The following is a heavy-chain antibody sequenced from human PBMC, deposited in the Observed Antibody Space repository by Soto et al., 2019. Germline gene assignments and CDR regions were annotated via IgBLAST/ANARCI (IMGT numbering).Heavy chain of an antibody. D-gene: IGHD3-3*01. CDR1: GGSISRYY. Sequence: KPSETLSLTCTVSGGSISRYYWSWIRQPPGKGLEWIGYMYNTGSTVYNPSFKSRVTISVDTSKNQFSLKLSSVTAADTAVYYCARGGVGFWRDYYGHYGMDVWGQGTTVTVSS. CDR2: MYNTGST. V-gene: IGHV4-59*08. CDR3: ARGGVGFWRDYYGHYGMDV. J-gene: IGHJ6*02.